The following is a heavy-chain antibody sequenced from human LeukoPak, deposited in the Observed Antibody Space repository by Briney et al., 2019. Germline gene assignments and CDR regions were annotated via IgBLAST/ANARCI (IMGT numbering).Heavy chain of an antibody. V-gene: IGHV3-74*01. CDR2: INTDGSIT. D-gene: IGHD1-26*01. Sequence: GGSLRLSCAASGFTFSSHWMHWVRQAPGKGLVWVSRINTDGSITSYADSVRGRFTISRDNAKNTPYLQMNSLRAEDTAVYYCARGQYSGSRLEYWGQGTLVTVSS. CDR3: ARGQYSGSRLEY. J-gene: IGHJ4*02. CDR1: GFTFSSHW.